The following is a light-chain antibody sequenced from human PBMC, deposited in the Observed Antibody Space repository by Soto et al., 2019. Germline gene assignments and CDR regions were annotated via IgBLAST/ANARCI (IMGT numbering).Light chain of an antibody. J-gene: IGKJ4*01. CDR2: GAS. CDR1: QSVSSD. Sequence: EIVMTQSPGTLSVSPGETATLSCRASQSVSSDLAWYQQKPGQAPRLLIYGASTRAPGIPVRFSGSGSGTEFTLTISGLQSEDFATYYCQQYNNWPPITFGGGTKMDI. V-gene: IGKV3-15*01. CDR3: QQYNNWPPIT.